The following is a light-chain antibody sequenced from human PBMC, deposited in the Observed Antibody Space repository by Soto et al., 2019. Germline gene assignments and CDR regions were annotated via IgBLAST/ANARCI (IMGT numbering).Light chain of an antibody. CDR3: SSYTSGGSRL. CDR1: SSDVGGYNY. V-gene: IGLV2-14*01. CDR2: DVS. J-gene: IGLJ2*01. Sequence: QSVLTQPASVSGSPGQSITISCTGTSSDVGGYNYVSWYQQHPGKAPKLMIYDVSNRPSGVSNRLSGSKSGHTASLTISGLQAADEDDYYCSSYTSGGSRLFGGGTKVTVL.